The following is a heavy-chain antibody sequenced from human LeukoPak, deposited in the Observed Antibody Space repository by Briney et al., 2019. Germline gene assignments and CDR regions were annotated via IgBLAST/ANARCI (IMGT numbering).Heavy chain of an antibody. CDR3: ARIQVNWYGEVTPLSPPNYGMDV. CDR1: GYTFTDDG. Sequence: ASVKVSRKASGYTFTDDGISWVRQAPGQGLEGMGWISPYNGNTKYADKLLGRVTMSTDISTTTAYMELRVLRSDDAAVYYCARIQVNWYGEVTPLSPPNYGMDVWGQGTTVIVSS. V-gene: IGHV1-18*01. CDR2: ISPYNGNT. J-gene: IGHJ6*02. D-gene: IGHD3-10*01.